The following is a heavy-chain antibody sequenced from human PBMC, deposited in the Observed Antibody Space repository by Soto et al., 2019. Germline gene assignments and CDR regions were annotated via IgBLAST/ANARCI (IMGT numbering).Heavy chain of an antibody. CDR1: GYSFTSYW. Sequence: PGESLKISCKGSGYSFTSYWIGWVCQMPGKGLEWMGIIYPGDSDTRYSPSFQGQVTISADKSISTAYLQWSSLKASDTAMYYCARHEGRCSGGSCQRGFHYYGMDVWGQGTTVTVSS. CDR3: ARHEGRCSGGSCQRGFHYYGMDV. D-gene: IGHD2-15*01. J-gene: IGHJ6*02. CDR2: IYPGDSDT. V-gene: IGHV5-51*01.